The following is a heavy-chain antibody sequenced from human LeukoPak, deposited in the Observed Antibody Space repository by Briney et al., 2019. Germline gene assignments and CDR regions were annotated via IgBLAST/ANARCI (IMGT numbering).Heavy chain of an antibody. CDR2: IKQDGNEK. J-gene: IGHJ4*02. V-gene: IGHV3-7*01. D-gene: IGHD3-3*02. CDR1: GFTFSSYW. CDR3: ARDGAFRIYDY. Sequence: GGSLRLSCAASGFTFSSYWMTWVRQAPGKGLEWVASIKQDGNEKYYVDSVKGRFTISRDNARNSLYLQMSSLRADDTAVYYCARDGAFRIYDYWGQGSLVTVSS.